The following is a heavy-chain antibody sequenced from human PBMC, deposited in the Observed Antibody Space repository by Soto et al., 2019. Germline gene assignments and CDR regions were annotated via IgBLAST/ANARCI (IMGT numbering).Heavy chain of an antibody. J-gene: IGHJ4*02. V-gene: IGHV1-69*01. Sequence: QVQLVQSGAEVKKPGSSVKVSCKASGGTFSSYAISWVRQAPGQGLEWMGGIIPIFGTANYAQKFQGRVTITADESTSTAYMELSSLRSEDTAVYHCARVQNYYDSSGYYFDYWGQGTLVTVSS. CDR1: GGTFSSYA. CDR2: IIPIFGTA. CDR3: ARVQNYYDSSGYYFDY. D-gene: IGHD3-22*01.